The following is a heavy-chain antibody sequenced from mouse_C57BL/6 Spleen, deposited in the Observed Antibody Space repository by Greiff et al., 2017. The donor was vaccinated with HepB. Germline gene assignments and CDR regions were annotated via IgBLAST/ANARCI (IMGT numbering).Heavy chain of an antibody. CDR3: ARERSTTAYAMDY. Sequence: VQLQQPGAELVRPGSSVKLSCKASGYTFTSYWMHWVKQRPIQGLEWIGNIDPSDSETHYNQKFKDKATLTVDKSSSTAYLQISSLTSEDSAVYYCARERSTTAYAMDYWGQGTSVTVSS. CDR1: GYTFTSYW. V-gene: IGHV1-52*01. CDR2: IDPSDSET. D-gene: IGHD1-2*01. J-gene: IGHJ4*01.